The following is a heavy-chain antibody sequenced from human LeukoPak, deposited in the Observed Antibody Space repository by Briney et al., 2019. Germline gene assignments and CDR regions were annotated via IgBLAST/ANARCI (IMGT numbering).Heavy chain of an antibody. CDR3: AKSWGYTRPYYNYMDV. J-gene: IGHJ6*03. CDR2: IGYRGGSI. Sequence: TGGSLRLSCAAPGFTFSNYAMSWVRQAPGRGLEWVSIIGYRGGSIYYAYSVQGRFTISRDNSKNTLSLQMTGLRPDDTAVYYCAKSWGYTRPYYNYMDVWGKGTTVTVSS. V-gene: IGHV3-23*01. D-gene: IGHD3-16*02. CDR1: GFTFSNYA.